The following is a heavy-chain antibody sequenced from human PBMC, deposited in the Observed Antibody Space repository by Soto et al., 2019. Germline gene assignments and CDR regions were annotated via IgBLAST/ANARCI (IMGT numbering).Heavy chain of an antibody. Sequence: QVQLVQSGAEVKKPGSSVKVSCKASGGIFSTYAISWLRQAPGQGLEWMGGIIPLFGTPNYAQRFQGRVTITADESTSTAYMELSRLRSVDTAVYYCAGGRDGYGSGNYYNRIDFWGQGTLVTVSS. CDR2: IIPLFGTP. CDR1: GGIFSTYA. CDR3: AGGRDGYGSGNYYNRIDF. D-gene: IGHD3-10*01. V-gene: IGHV1-69*01. J-gene: IGHJ4*02.